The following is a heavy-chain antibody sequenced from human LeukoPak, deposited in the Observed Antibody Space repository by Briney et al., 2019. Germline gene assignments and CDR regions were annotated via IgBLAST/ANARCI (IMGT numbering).Heavy chain of an antibody. Sequence: GGSLRLSCAASGFTFSDYYMSWIRQAPGTGLEWVSYISSSGSTIYYADSVKGRFTISRDNAKNSLYLQMNSLRAEDTAVYYCARVGYCSSTSCYKIDPWGQGTLVTVSS. CDR3: ARVGYCSSTSCYKIDP. J-gene: IGHJ5*02. V-gene: IGHV3-11*04. CDR1: GFTFSDYY. D-gene: IGHD2-2*02. CDR2: ISSSGSTI.